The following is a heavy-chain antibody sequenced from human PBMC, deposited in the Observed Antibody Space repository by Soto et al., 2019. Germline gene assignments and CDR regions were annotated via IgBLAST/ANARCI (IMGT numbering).Heavy chain of an antibody. CDR3: GTPGGGGGY. J-gene: IGHJ4*02. CDR1: GFTVSNNY. D-gene: IGHD7-27*01. CDR2: IYSGGYT. Sequence: EVQLVESGGGLIQPGGSLRLSCAVSGFTVSNNYMSWVRQAPGKGLEGVSVIYSGGYTAYGDSVKGRFTISRDNSKNTTFLEMKTPGAGAAARYSLGTPGGGGGYWGQGTLVTVSS. V-gene: IGHV3-53*01.